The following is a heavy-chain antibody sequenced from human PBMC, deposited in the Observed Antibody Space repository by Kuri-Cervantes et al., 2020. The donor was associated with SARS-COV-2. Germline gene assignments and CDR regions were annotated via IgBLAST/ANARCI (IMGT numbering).Heavy chain of an antibody. D-gene: IGHD2-2*01. J-gene: IGHJ6*03. CDR3: ARANIVVVPAALGAIIYYYYMDV. Sequence: SETLSLTCAVYGGSFSDYYWSWVRQPPGKGLEWMGEINHSGSTNYNPSLKSRVTISVDTSKNQFSLKLSSVTAADTAVYYCARANIVVVPAALGAIIYYYYMDVWGKGTTVTVSS. V-gene: IGHV4-34*01. CDR2: INHSGST. CDR1: GGSFSDYY.